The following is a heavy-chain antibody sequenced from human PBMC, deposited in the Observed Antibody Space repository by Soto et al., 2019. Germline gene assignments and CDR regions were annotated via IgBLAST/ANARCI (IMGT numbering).Heavy chain of an antibody. V-gene: IGHV3-15*07. CDR3: TRRIAVAGTYYFDY. CDR2: IKSISDGETT. D-gene: IGHD6-19*01. CDR1: GFTFSHAW. J-gene: IGHJ4*02. Sequence: LLMESGGGFVQPGGSLRLSCVASGFTFSHAWMDWVRQAPGKGLEWVGRIKSISDGETTNYAASVAGRFTISRDDSKNTLFLHVNSLKTEDTGVYYCTRRIAVAGTYYFDYWGQGTLVTVSS.